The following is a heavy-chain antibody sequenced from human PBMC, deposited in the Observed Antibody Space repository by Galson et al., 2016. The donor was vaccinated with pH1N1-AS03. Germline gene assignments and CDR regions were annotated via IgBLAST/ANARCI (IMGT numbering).Heavy chain of an antibody. D-gene: IGHD2-15*01. Sequence: SLRLSCAASGFIFEHYAMHWVRQAPGKGLEWVAGMSWHSEIIDYADSVKGRFTISRDNAQNSLYLQMSSLRPEDTAVYFCAKDLRSGGRFTAADSWGQGTLFTVSS. V-gene: IGHV3-9*01. J-gene: IGHJ4*02. CDR3: AKDLRSGGRFTAADS. CDR1: GFIFEHYA. CDR2: MSWHSEII.